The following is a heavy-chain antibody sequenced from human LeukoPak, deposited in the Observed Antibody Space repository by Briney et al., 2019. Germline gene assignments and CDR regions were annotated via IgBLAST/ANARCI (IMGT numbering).Heavy chain of an antibody. J-gene: IGHJ4*02. CDR3: AKDGDLWFGEPRLVEMATMAFDY. Sequence: GGSLRLACTVYGLSFRSRAFHWVRQAPGKGLDWVSSITGSGGTTFYADSVKGRFTISRDNSKNTLYLQMNSLRAEDTAVYYCAKDGDLWFGEPRLVEMATMAFDYWGQGTLVTVSS. CDR1: GLSFRSRA. D-gene: IGHD5-24*01. V-gene: IGHV3-23*01. CDR2: ITGSGGTT.